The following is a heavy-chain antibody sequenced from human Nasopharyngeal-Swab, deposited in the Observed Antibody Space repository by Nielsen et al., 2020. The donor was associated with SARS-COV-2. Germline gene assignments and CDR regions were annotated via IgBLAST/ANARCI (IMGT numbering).Heavy chain of an antibody. CDR1: GYTFTSYG. J-gene: IGHJ6*03. CDR2: ISAYNGNT. Sequence: ASVKVSCKASGYTFTSYGISWVRQAPGQGLEWMGWISAYNGNTNYAQKFQGRVTITADGSTSTAYMELSSLRSEDTAVYYCARAEVATIWLSSLGGEKYVPYYMDVWGKGTTVTVSS. CDR3: ARAEVATIWLSSLGGEKYVPYYMDV. D-gene: IGHD5-12*01. V-gene: IGHV1-18*01.